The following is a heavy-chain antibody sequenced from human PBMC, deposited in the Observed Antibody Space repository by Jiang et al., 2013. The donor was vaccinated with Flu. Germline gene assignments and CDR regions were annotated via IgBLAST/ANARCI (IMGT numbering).Heavy chain of an antibody. V-gene: IGHV1-69*04. J-gene: IGHJ6*02. CDR3: ARDLTTGGPYYYYYYGMDV. CDR2: IIPILGIA. CDR1: GGTFSSYA. Sequence: GAEVKKPGSSVKVSCKASGGTFSSYAISWVRQAPGQGLEWMGGIIPILGIANYAQKFQGRVTITADKSTSTAYMELSSLRSEDTAVYYCARDLTTGGPYYYYYYGMDVWGQGTTVTVSS. D-gene: IGHD4-11*01.